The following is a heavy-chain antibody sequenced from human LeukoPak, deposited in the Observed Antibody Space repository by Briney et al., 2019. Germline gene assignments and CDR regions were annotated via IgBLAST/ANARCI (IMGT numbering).Heavy chain of an antibody. D-gene: IGHD1-26*01. Sequence: ASVKVSGKAFGYTFTSYYMPWGGQAPGQGLEWMGIINPSGGSTSYAQKFQGRVTMTRDTSTSTVYMELSSLRSEDTAVYYCARVLSGSYGAFDIWGQGTMVTVSS. CDR3: ARVLSGSYGAFDI. CDR1: GYTFTSYY. V-gene: IGHV1-46*01. J-gene: IGHJ3*02. CDR2: INPSGGST.